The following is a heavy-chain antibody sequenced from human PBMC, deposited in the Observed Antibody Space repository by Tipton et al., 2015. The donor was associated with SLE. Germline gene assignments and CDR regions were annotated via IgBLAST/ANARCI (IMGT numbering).Heavy chain of an antibody. J-gene: IGHJ3*02. D-gene: IGHD6-13*01. Sequence: RSLRLSCAASGFTFSSYAMHWVRQAPGKGLEWVAVISYDGSNKYYADSVKGRFTISRDNSKNTLYLQMNSPRAEDTAVYYCARGGNSSSWTDAFDIWGQGTMVTVSS. CDR2: ISYDGSNK. CDR1: GFTFSSYA. CDR3: ARGGNSSSWTDAFDI. V-gene: IGHV3-30*04.